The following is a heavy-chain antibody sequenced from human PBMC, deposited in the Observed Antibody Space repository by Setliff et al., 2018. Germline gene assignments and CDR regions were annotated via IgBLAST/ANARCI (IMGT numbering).Heavy chain of an antibody. CDR2: IQNGGNT. CDR3: ARGYYDSYARYYVVGDY. Sequence: SETLSLTCTVSGDSISRYYWSWIRQPPGKGLEWIGYIQNGGNTKYNPSLGSRITMSVDTSKNQFSLKLSSVTAADTAVYYCARGYYDSYARYYVVGDYWGQGTPVTVSS. V-gene: IGHV4-59*01. CDR1: GDSISRYY. J-gene: IGHJ4*02. D-gene: IGHD3-22*01.